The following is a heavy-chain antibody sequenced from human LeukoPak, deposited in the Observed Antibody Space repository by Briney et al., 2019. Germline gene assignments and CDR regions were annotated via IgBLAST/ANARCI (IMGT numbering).Heavy chain of an antibody. Sequence: ASVKVSCKASGYTFTSYYMHWVRQAPGQGLEWMGIINPSGGSTSYAQKFQGRVTMTRDTSTSTVYMELSSLRSEDTAVYYCAREGYDILTGYYKEVDYWGQGTLVTVSS. CDR1: GYTFTSYY. J-gene: IGHJ4*02. CDR2: INPSGGST. D-gene: IGHD3-9*01. V-gene: IGHV1-46*01. CDR3: AREGYDILTGYYKEVDY.